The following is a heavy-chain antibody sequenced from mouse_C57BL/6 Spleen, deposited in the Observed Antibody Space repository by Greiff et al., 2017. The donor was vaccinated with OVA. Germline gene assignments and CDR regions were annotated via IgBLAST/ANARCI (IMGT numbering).Heavy chain of an antibody. CDR1: GYTFTDYN. Sequence: EVQLVESGPELVKPGASVKMSCKASGYTFTDYNMHWVKQSHGKSLEWIGYINPNNGGTSYNQKFKGKATLTVNKSSSTAYMELRSLTSEDSAVYYCARAPYYSNYGWYFDVWGTGTTVTVSS. CDR3: ARAPYYSNYGWYFDV. J-gene: IGHJ1*03. D-gene: IGHD2-5*01. CDR2: INPNNGGT. V-gene: IGHV1-22*01.